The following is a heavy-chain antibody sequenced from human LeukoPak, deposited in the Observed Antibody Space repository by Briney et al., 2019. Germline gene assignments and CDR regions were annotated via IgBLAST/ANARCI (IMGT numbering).Heavy chain of an antibody. D-gene: IGHD2-2*01. CDR3: ARYCSITNCYSFDY. Sequence: GGSLRLSCVASGFTFSSYGMRWVRQAPGKGLEWVANIKLDGSEIYYVDSVKGRFTISRENAKNSVFLHMNSLRAEDTAVYYCARYCSITNCYSFDYWGQGTLVTVSS. CDR2: IKLDGSEI. J-gene: IGHJ4*02. CDR1: GFTFSSYG. V-gene: IGHV3-7*01.